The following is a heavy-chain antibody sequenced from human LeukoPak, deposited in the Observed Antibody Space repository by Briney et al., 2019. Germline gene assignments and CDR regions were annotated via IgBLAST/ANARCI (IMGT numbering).Heavy chain of an antibody. CDR2: ISSSSSTI. Sequence: GGSLRLSCAASGFTFSSYSMNWVRQAPGKGLEWVSYISSSSSTIYYADSVKGRFTISRDNSKNTLYLQMNSLRAEDTAVYYCARETYYYDSSGNDAFDIWGQGTMVTVSS. CDR1: GFTFSSYS. D-gene: IGHD3-22*01. J-gene: IGHJ3*02. CDR3: ARETYYYDSSGNDAFDI. V-gene: IGHV3-48*01.